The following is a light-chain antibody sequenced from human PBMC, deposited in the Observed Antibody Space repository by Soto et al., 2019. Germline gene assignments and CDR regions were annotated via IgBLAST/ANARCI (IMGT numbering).Light chain of an antibody. CDR2: DAS. Sequence: VLTQSPATLSLSPGERATLSCRASQSVSSYLAWYQQKPGQAPRLLIYDASNRATGIPARFSGSGSGTDFTLTISSLEPEDFAVYYCQQRSNWPPTFGGGTKVDIK. J-gene: IGKJ4*01. CDR3: QQRSNWPPT. CDR1: QSVSSY. V-gene: IGKV3-11*01.